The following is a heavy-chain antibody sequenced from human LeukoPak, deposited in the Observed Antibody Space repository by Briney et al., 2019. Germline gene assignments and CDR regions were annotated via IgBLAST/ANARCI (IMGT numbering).Heavy chain of an antibody. V-gene: IGHV4-4*07. CDR1: GGSISSYY. D-gene: IGHD3-3*01. CDR3: ARDPDYDFWSHYGMDV. Sequence: PSETLSLTCTVSGGSISSYYWSWIRQPAGKGLERIGRIYTSGSTNYNPSLKSRVTMSVDTSKNQFSLKLSSVTAADTAVYYCARDPDYDFWSHYGMDVWGQGTTVTVSS. J-gene: IGHJ6*02. CDR2: IYTSGST.